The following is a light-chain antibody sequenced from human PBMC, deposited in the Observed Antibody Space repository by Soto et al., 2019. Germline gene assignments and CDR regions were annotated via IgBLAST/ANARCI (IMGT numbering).Light chain of an antibody. CDR3: VLYMGSGSV. CDR2: STN. J-gene: IGLJ2*01. Sequence: QTVVTQEPSFSVSPGGTVTLTCGLRSGSVSTSYYPSWYQQTPGQAPRTLIYSTNTRSSGVPDRFSGSILGNKAALTITGAQADDESDYYCVLYMGSGSVFGGGTKLTVL. V-gene: IGLV8-61*01. CDR1: SGSVSTSYY.